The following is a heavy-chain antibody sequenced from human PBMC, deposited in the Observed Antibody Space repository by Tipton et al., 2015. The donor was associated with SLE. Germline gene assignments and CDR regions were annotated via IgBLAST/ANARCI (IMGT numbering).Heavy chain of an antibody. Sequence: TLSLTCTVSGGSISSGGYYWSWIRQPAGKGLEWIGRIYTSGSTNYNPSLKSRVTISVDTSKNQFSLKLSSVTAADTAVYYCARDLTGLGFDYWGQGTLVTVSS. CDR1: GGSISSGGYY. V-gene: IGHV4-61*02. CDR3: ARDLTGLGFDY. J-gene: IGHJ4*02. CDR2: IYTSGST. D-gene: IGHD1-20*01.